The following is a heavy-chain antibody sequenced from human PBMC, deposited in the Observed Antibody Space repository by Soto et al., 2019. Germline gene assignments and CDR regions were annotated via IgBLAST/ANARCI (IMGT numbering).Heavy chain of an antibody. J-gene: IGHJ4*02. V-gene: IGHV1-3*01. CDR3: ARGSGITAAGDVDY. CDR2: INAGNGKT. D-gene: IGHD6-13*01. CDR1: GYTFTSYA. Sequence: ASVKVSCKASGYTFTSYAMHWVRQAPGQRLEWMGWINAGNGKTKNSKKIKGRVTITTDTSTNTAYMKERTLRSDDTAKYYCARGSGITAAGDVDYWGQGTLVTVSS.